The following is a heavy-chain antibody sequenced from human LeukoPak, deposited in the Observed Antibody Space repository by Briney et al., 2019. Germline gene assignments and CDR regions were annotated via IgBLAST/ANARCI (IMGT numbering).Heavy chain of an antibody. D-gene: IGHD2-15*01. V-gene: IGHV4-34*01. CDR3: ARGVVRYCSGGSCFKRFSPSLDY. J-gene: IGHJ4*02. CDR2: INHSGST. Sequence: SETLSLTCAVYGGSFSSYYWSWIRQPPGKGLEWIGEINHSGSTNYNPSLKSRVTISVDTSKNQFSLKLSSVTAADTAVYYCARGVVRYCSGGSCFKRFSPSLDYWGQGTLVTVSS. CDR1: GGSFSSYY.